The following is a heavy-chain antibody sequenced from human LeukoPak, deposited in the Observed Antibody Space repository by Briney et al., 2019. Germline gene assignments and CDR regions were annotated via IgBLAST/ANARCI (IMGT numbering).Heavy chain of an antibody. J-gene: IGHJ6*02. Sequence: GASLRLSCAASGFTFSSYAMSWVRQAPGKRLEWVSAISGSGGSTYYADSVKGRFTISRDNSKNTLYLQMNSLRAEDTAVYYCACPITIFGVVAPYGMDVWGQGTTVTVSS. CDR1: GFTFSSYA. CDR3: ACPITIFGVVAPYGMDV. V-gene: IGHV3-23*01. CDR2: ISGSGGST. D-gene: IGHD3-3*01.